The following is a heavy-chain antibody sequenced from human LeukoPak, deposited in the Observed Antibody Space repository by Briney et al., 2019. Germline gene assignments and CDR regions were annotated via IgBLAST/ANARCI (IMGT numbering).Heavy chain of an antibody. V-gene: IGHV1-8*01. CDR3: ARDPDIYYYYYMDV. J-gene: IGHJ6*03. Sequence: GASVKVSCKASGYTFTSYDINWVRQATGQGLEWMGWMNPSSGNTGYAQKFQGRVTMTRNTSISTAYMELSSLRSEDTAVYYCARDPDIYYYYYMDVWGKGTTVTVPS. D-gene: IGHD3-9*01. CDR1: GYTFTSYD. CDR2: MNPSSGNT.